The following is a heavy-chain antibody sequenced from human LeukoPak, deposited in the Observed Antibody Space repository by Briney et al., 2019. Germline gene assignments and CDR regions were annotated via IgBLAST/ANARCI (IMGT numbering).Heavy chain of an antibody. CDR1: GGSISSGGYY. Sequence: SETLSLTCAVSGGSISSGGYYWSWIRQPPGKGLEWIGYIYYSGSTNYNPSLKSRVTISVDTSKNQFSLKLSSVTAADTAVYYCASSAYGDYDAFDIWGQGTMVTVSS. CDR3: ASSAYGDYDAFDI. D-gene: IGHD4-17*01. J-gene: IGHJ3*02. V-gene: IGHV4-61*08. CDR2: IYYSGST.